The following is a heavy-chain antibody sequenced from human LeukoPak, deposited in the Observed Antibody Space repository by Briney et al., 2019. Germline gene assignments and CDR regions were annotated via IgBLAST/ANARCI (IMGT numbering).Heavy chain of an antibody. CDR3: ARDSTSTYYFDY. CDR2: IYVGGNT. CDR1: GFTFSSRA. J-gene: IGHJ4*02. Sequence: PGGSLRLSCGASGFTFSSRAMSWVRQAPGKGLEWVSVIYVGGNTYYADSVKGRFTISRDNSKNTLYLQMNNLRAEDTAVYYCARDSTSTYYFDYWGQGTLVTVSS. D-gene: IGHD5/OR15-5a*01. V-gene: IGHV3-53*01.